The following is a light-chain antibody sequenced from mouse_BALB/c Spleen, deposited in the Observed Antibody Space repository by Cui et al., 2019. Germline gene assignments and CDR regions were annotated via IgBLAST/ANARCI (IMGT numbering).Light chain of an antibody. Sequence: QIVLTQSPAIMSAPLGERVTMTFTASSSVSYSYLHWYQQKPGSSPKLWIYSTSTLASGVPARFSGSGSGTSYSLTISSMEAEDAATYYCQQYQRSPYTFGGGTKLEIK. J-gene: IGKJ2*01. CDR1: SSVSYSY. V-gene: IGKV4-74*01. CDR2: STS. CDR3: QQYQRSPYT.